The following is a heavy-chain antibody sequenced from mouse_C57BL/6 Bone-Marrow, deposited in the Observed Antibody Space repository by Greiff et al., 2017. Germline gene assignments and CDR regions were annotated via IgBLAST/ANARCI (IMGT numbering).Heavy chain of an antibody. CDR2: IYPRSGNT. V-gene: IGHV1-9*01. Sequence: QVQLQQSGAELMKPGASVKLSCKATGYTFTGYWIEWVKQRPGHGLEWIGEIYPRSGNTYYNEKFKGKATLTADKSSSTAYMELRSLTSEDSAVYFCARPITTVVATPFAYWGQGTLVTVSA. CDR1: GYTFTGYW. J-gene: IGHJ3*01. D-gene: IGHD1-1*01. CDR3: ARPITTVVATPFAY.